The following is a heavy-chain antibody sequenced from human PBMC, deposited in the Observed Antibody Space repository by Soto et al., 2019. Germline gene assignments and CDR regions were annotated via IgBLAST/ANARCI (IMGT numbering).Heavy chain of an antibody. CDR2: ISAYNGNT. J-gene: IGHJ1*01. CDR3: ARVCSGGSCYPSRYFQH. V-gene: IGHV1-18*01. Sequence: ASVKVSCKASGYTFTSYGISWVRQAPGQGLEWMGWISAYNGNTNYAQKLQGRVTMTTDTSTSTAYMELRSLRSDDTAVYYCARVCSGGSCYPSRYFQHWGQGTLVTVSS. D-gene: IGHD2-15*01. CDR1: GYTFTSYG.